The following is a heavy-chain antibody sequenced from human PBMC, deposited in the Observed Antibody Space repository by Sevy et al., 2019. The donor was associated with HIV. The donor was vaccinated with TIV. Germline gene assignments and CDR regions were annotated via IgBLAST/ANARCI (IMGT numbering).Heavy chain of an antibody. V-gene: IGHV3-30-3*01. D-gene: IGHD3-10*01. Sequence: GGSLRLSCAASGFTFSSYAMHWVRQAPGKGLEWVAVISYDGSNKYYADSVKGRFTISRDNSKNTLYLQMNSLRAEDTAVYYCARASGSGSFYYYYGMDVWGPGTTVTVSS. CDR1: GFTFSSYA. J-gene: IGHJ6*02. CDR3: ARASGSGSFYYYYGMDV. CDR2: ISYDGSNK.